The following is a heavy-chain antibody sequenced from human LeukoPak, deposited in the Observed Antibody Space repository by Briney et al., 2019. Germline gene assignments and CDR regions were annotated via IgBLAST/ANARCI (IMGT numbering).Heavy chain of an antibody. D-gene: IGHD5-18*01. J-gene: IGHJ3*02. CDR2: IDYRGST. Sequence: PSETLSLTCTVSGGSISSYYWSWIRQPPGKGLEWIAYIDYRGSTTYNPSLRSRVTISVDTSRNQFSLKLYSVTAADTAVYYCARSRSGYSYDHAAFEIWGQGTMVTVSS. CDR3: ARSRSGYSYDHAAFEI. CDR1: GGSISSYY. V-gene: IGHV4-59*01.